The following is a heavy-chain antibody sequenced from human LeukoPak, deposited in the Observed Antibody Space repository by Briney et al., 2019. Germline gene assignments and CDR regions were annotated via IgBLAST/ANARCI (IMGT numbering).Heavy chain of an antibody. Sequence: PGGSLRLSCSASGFTFSSYAMHWVRQAPGKGLEWVGFIRTKTYGATAEYAASVKGRFSISRDDSKSIAYLQVDSLKTEDTAMYYCTRDFHQDYWGQGTLVTVSS. CDR3: TRDFHQDY. J-gene: IGHJ4*02. CDR2: IRTKTYGATA. V-gene: IGHV3-49*04. CDR1: GFTFSSYA. D-gene: IGHD2-15*01.